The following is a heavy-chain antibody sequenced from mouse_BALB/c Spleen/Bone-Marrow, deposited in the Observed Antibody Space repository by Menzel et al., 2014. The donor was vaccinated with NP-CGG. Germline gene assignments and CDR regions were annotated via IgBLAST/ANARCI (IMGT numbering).Heavy chain of an antibody. V-gene: IGHV7-3*02. Sequence: EVQGVESGGGLVQPGGSLRLSCATSGFTFTDYYMSWVRQPPGKALEWLGFIRNKANGYTTEYSASVKGRFTISRDNSQSILYLQMNTLRAEDSATYYCARYYVYYYFDYGVQGTPPPGSS. CDR3: ARYYVYYYFDY. D-gene: IGHD2-3*01. CDR1: GFTFTDYY. J-gene: IGHJ2*01. CDR2: IRNKANGYTT.